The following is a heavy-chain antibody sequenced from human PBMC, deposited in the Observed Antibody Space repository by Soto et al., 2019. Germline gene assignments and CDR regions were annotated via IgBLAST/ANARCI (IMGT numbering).Heavy chain of an antibody. CDR2: ISYDGSNK. Sequence: QVQLVESGGGVVQPGRSLRLSCAASGFTFSSYGMHWVRQAPGKGVEWVAVISYDGSNKYYADSVKGRFTIFRDNSKNTLYLQMNSLKAEDTAVYYCAKGGLVIDYWGQGTLVTVSS. D-gene: IGHD3-9*01. CDR3: AKGGLVIDY. V-gene: IGHV3-30*18. CDR1: GFTFSSYG. J-gene: IGHJ4*02.